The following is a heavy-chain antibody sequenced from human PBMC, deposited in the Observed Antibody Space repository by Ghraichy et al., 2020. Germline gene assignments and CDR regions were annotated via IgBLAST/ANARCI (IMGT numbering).Heavy chain of an antibody. CDR3: EREAYYGLDV. CDR1: GFTFSRHW. V-gene: IGHV3-74*01. Sequence: GGSLRLSCAASGFTFSRHWMHWVRQVPGKGLVWVSRVKSDASMIHYADAVKGRFTISRDNAKNMLYLQMSSLRAEDTAVYYCEREAYYGLDVWGQGTTVTVSS. CDR2: VKSDASMI. J-gene: IGHJ6*02.